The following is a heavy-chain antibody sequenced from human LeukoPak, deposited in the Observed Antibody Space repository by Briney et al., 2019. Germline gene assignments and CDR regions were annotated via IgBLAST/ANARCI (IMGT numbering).Heavy chain of an antibody. D-gene: IGHD1-7*01. CDR1: GFSLSTSGVG. Sequence: ESGPTLVNPTQTLTLTCTFSGFSLSTSGVGVGWIRQPPGKALEWLALIYWNDDNRYSPSLKSRLTITKDTSKNQVVLTMTNMDPVDTATYYCANSHNWNYDTWFDPWGQGTLVTVSS. CDR3: ANSHNWNYDTWFDP. CDR2: IYWNDDN. J-gene: IGHJ5*02. V-gene: IGHV2-5*01.